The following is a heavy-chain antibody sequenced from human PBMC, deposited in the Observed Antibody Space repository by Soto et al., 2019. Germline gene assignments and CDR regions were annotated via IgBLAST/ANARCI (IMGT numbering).Heavy chain of an antibody. J-gene: IGHJ6*02. V-gene: IGHV3-33*01. CDR1: GFTFSSYG. D-gene: IGHD3-10*01. Sequence: GGSLRLSCAASGFTFSSYGMHWVRQAPGKGLEWVAVIWYDGSNKYYADSVKGRFTISRDNSKNTLYLQMNSLRAEDTAVYYCARDIAITMVRGVIPGMDVWGQGTTVTVSS. CDR2: IWYDGSNK. CDR3: ARDIAITMVRGVIPGMDV.